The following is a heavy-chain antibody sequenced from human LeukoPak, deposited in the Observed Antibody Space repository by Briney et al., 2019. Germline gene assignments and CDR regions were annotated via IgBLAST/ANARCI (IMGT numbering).Heavy chain of an antibody. CDR1: GGSISSYY. CDR2: IYYSGST. D-gene: IGHD4-17*01. Sequence: SETLSLTCTVSGGSISSYYWSRIRQPPGKGLEWIGYIYYSGSTNYNPSLKSRVTISVDTSKNQFSLKLSSVTAADTAVYYCARVNDYGDSKIDYWGQGTLVTVSS. J-gene: IGHJ4*02. V-gene: IGHV4-59*01. CDR3: ARVNDYGDSKIDY.